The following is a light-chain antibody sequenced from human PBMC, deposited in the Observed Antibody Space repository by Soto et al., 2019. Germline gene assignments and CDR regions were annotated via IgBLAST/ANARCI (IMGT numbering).Light chain of an antibody. CDR2: DAS. V-gene: IGKV1-5*01. J-gene: IGKJ3*01. CDR1: QSIGNW. CDR3: QQYDSYS. Sequence: DIQMNQSPSTLSASVGDRVTITCRASQSIGNWLAWYQQKPGKATKLLISDASSLESGVPSSFSGSGSGLEFTITISSLQPDDSATYYCQQYDSYSFGPGTKVDI.